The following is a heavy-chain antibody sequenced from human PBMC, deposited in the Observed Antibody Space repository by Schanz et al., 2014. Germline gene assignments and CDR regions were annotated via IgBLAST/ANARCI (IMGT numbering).Heavy chain of an antibody. CDR3: AKDISDTSGKDDY. V-gene: IGHV3-23*01. D-gene: IGHD3-22*01. J-gene: IGHJ4*02. Sequence: DVHLLESGGGLVQPGGSLRLSCAASEFTFSTDAMSWVRQAPGKGLEWLSVISASGGDTYYADSVKGRFTISRDNSKNTVHLQMNSLRVEDSAIYYCAKDISDTSGKDDYWGQGTLVTVSS. CDR2: ISASGGDT. CDR1: EFTFSTDA.